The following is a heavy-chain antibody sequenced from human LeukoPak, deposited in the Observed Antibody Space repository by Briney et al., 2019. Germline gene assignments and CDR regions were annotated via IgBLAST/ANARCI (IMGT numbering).Heavy chain of an antibody. Sequence: PGGSLRLSCAASGFTFSSYAMHWVRQAPGKGLEWVAVISYDGSNKYYADSVKGRFTISRDNSKNTLYLQMNSLRAEDTAVYYCARGAFGSSWYGACDYWGQGTLVTVYS. D-gene: IGHD6-13*01. CDR2: ISYDGSNK. V-gene: IGHV3-30*04. J-gene: IGHJ4*02. CDR1: GFTFSSYA. CDR3: ARGAFGSSWYGACDY.